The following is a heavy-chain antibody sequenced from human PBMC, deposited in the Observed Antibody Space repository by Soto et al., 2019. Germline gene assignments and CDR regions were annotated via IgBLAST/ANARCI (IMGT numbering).Heavy chain of an antibody. J-gene: IGHJ4*02. Sequence: GGSLRLSCAASGFTFSSYAMSWVRQAPGKGLEWVSAISGSGGSTYYADSVKGRFTISRDNSKNTLYLQMNSLRAEDTAVYYCAKDTRYDYIWGSYRFGNDYWGQGTLVTVSS. V-gene: IGHV3-23*01. CDR1: GFTFSSYA. CDR3: AKDTRYDYIWGSYRFGNDY. CDR2: ISGSGGST. D-gene: IGHD3-16*02.